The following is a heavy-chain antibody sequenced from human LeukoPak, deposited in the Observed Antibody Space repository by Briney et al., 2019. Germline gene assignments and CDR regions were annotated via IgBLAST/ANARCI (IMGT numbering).Heavy chain of an antibody. CDR2: IYYSGST. V-gene: IGHV4-59*01. CDR3: ARTDYGGNLDY. Sequence: SETLSLTCTVSGGSISSYYWSWIRQPPGKGLEWIGYIYYSGSTNYNPSLKSRVTISVDTSKNQFSLKLRSVTAADTAVYYCARTDYGGNLDYWGQGTLVTVSS. CDR1: GGSISSYY. J-gene: IGHJ4*02. D-gene: IGHD4-23*01.